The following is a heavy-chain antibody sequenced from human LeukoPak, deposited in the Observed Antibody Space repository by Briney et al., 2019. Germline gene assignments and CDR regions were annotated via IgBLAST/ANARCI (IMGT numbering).Heavy chain of an antibody. V-gene: IGHV4-59*01. CDR3: ARVPITGTTWYFDY. CDR2: IYYSGST. Sequence: SETLSLTCTVSGGSISSYYWSWIRQPPGKGLEWIGYIYYSGSTNYNPSLKSRVTISVGTSKNQFSLKLSSVTAADTAVYYCARVPITGTTWYFDYWGQGTLVTVSS. CDR1: GGSISSYY. J-gene: IGHJ4*02. D-gene: IGHD1-20*01.